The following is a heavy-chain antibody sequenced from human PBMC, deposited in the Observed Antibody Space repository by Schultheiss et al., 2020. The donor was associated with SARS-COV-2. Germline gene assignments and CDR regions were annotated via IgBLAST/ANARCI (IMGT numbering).Heavy chain of an antibody. CDR1: GGSFSDFY. CDR2: IYYSGST. V-gene: IGHV4-59*12. CDR3: ATSKGTYCSSTSCYFPRYFDY. Sequence: SETLSLTCAVYGGSFSDFYWSWIRQPPGKGLEWIGYIYYSGSTNYNPSLKSRVTISVDTSKNQFSLKLSSVTAADTAVYYCATSKGTYCSSTSCYFPRYFDYWGQGTLVTVSS. D-gene: IGHD2-2*01. J-gene: IGHJ4*02.